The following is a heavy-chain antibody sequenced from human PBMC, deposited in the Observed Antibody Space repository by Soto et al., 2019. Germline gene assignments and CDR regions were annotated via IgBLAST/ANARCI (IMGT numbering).Heavy chain of an antibody. CDR1: GYTFTSYG. J-gene: IGHJ6*02. Sequence: ASVKVSCKASGYTFTSYGISWVRQAPGQGLEWVGWISAYNGNTNYAQKLQGRVTMTTDTSTSTAYMELRSLRSDDTAVYYCARDWGVGATSHYYYYGMDVWGQGTTVTVS. V-gene: IGHV1-18*01. D-gene: IGHD1-26*01. CDR3: ARDWGVGATSHYYYYGMDV. CDR2: ISAYNGNT.